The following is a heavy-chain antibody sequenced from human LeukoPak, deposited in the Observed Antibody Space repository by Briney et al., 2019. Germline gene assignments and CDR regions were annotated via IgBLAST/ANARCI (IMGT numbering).Heavy chain of an antibody. Sequence: SETLSLTCTVSGGSISSYYWSWIRQPPGKGLEWIGYIYTSGSTNYNPSLKSRVTISVDTSKNQFSLKLSSVTAADTAVYYCAGIRDHFDYRGQGTLVTVSS. CDR3: AGIRDHFDY. J-gene: IGHJ4*02. CDR2: IYTSGST. V-gene: IGHV4-4*09. CDR1: GGSISSYY.